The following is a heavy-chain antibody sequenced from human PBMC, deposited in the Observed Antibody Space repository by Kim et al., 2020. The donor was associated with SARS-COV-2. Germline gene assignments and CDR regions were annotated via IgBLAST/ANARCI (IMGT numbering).Heavy chain of an antibody. CDR2: ISGSGGST. V-gene: IGHV3-23*01. D-gene: IGHD6-19*01. CDR1: GFTFSSYA. Sequence: GGSLRLSCAASGFTFSSYAMSWVRQAPGKGVEWVSAISGSGGSTYYADSVKGRFTISRDNSKNTLYLQMNSLRAEDTAVYYCAKDHPSYSSGWPGDYWGQGTLVTVSS. CDR3: AKDHPSYSSGWPGDY. J-gene: IGHJ4*02.